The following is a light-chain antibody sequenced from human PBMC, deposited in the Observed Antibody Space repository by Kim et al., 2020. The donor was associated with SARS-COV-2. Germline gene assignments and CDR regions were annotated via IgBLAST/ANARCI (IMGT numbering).Light chain of an antibody. V-gene: IGKV3-20*01. Sequence: EIVLTQSPGTLSLSPGERATLSCRASQSVSSSYLAWYQHKPGQAPRLLIYGASSRATGITDRFSGSGSGTDFTLTISRLEPEDFAVYYCQQYGSSPLYTFGQGTKLEI. CDR2: GAS. CDR3: QQYGSSPLYT. J-gene: IGKJ2*01. CDR1: QSVSSSY.